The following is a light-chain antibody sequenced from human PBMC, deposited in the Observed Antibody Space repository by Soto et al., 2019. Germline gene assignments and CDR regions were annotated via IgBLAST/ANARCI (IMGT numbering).Light chain of an antibody. CDR3: SSYTSSSRV. CDR1: SSDVGGYNY. V-gene: IGLV2-14*01. CDR2: DVS. J-gene: IGLJ2*01. Sequence: QSVLTQPASVSGSPGQSITISCTGTSSDVGGYNYVSWYQQHPGKAPKLMIYDVSNRPSGVSNRFSGSKSGNTASLTISGLQAEDGADYYCSSYTSSSRVFGGGTKLTVL.